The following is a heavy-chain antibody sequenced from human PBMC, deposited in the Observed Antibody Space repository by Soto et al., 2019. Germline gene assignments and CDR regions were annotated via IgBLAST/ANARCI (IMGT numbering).Heavy chain of an antibody. CDR3: ARAPRIEGAGFDF. D-gene: IGHD1-26*01. CDR1: GYTFTSYA. J-gene: IGHJ4*02. Sequence: ASVKVSCKASGYTFTSYAMHWVRQAPGQRLEWMGWINADNGNTKYSQKFQGRVTITRDTSASTAYMELSSLRSEDTAVYYCARAPRIEGAGFDFWGQGTMVTVSS. CDR2: INADNGNT. V-gene: IGHV1-3*01.